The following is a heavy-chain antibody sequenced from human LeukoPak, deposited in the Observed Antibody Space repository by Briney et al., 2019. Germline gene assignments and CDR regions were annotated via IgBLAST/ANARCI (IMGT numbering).Heavy chain of an antibody. V-gene: IGHV1-69*13. Sequence: SVKVSCKASGGTFSSYAISWVRQAPGQGLEWMGGIIPIFGTANYAQKFQGRVTITADESTSTAYMELSSLRSEDTAVYYCAMGEGYCSSTSCYNFDHWGQGTLVTVSS. CDR3: AMGEGYCSSTSCYNFDH. J-gene: IGHJ4*02. CDR1: GGTFSSYA. D-gene: IGHD2-2*02. CDR2: IIPIFGTA.